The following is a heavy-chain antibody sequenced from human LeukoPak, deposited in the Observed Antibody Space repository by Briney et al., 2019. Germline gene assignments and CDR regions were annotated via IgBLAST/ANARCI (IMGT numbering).Heavy chain of an antibody. J-gene: IGHJ4*02. CDR2: IYHSGST. D-gene: IGHD1-20*01. CDR3: VRHFRYGWNEPFGY. CDR1: GYSISSGYY. Sequence: PSETLSLTCAVSGYSISSGYYWGWIRQPPGKGLEWIGSIYHSGSTYYNPSLKSRVTISVDTAKNQFSLRLRSATAADTAVYYCVRHFRYGWNEPFGYWGQGSLVTVSS. V-gene: IGHV4-38-2*01.